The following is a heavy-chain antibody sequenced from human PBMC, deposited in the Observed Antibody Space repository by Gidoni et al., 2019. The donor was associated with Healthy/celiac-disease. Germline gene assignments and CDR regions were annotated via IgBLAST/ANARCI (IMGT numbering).Heavy chain of an antibody. V-gene: IGHV3-53*01. D-gene: IGHD1-1*01. CDR3: ARDRRGYANGGYYYYGMDV. J-gene: IGHJ6*02. CDR2: IYSGGST. Sequence: EVQLVESGGGLIKPGGSLRLSCAASGFTVSSHYMSWVRQAPGKWLAWVSVIYSGGSTYYADSVKGRFTISRDNSKNTLYLQMNSLRAEDTAVYYCARDRRGYANGGYYYYGMDVWGQGTTVTVSS. CDR1: GFTVSSHY.